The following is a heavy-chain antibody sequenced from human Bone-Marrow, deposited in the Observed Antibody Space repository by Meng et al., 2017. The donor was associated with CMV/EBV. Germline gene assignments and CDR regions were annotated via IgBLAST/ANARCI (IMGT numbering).Heavy chain of an antibody. CDR1: GYNFYKFQ. J-gene: IGHJ4*02. V-gene: IGHV1-18*01. CDR2: SGGT. CDR3: ARRGGDYQFDF. D-gene: IGHD3-10*01. Sequence: SVKVSCKASGYNFYKFQIDWVRQAPGQGLEGVGWSGGTSYVQDLQGRVTMIQDASTSTAYMELMNLRSGDTAVYYCARRGGDYQFDFWGQGTLVTVSS.